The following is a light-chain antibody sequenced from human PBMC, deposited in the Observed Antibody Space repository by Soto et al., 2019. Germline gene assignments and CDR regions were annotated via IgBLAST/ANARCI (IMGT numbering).Light chain of an antibody. V-gene: IGKV3-11*01. CDR1: QYINTR. CDR3: HQRQSWPRT. CDR2: QTS. J-gene: IGKJ1*01. Sequence: EIVLTQSPATLSSFPGDRVTLSCRASQYINTRLAWYQHRPGQAPRLLIYQTSIRAAGIPARFSASGTGTDFTLTISDVQPEGFAVYYCHQRQSWPRTFGQ.